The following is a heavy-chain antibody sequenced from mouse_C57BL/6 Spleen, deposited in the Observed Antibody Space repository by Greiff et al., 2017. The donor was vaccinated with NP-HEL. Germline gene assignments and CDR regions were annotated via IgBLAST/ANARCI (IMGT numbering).Heavy chain of an antibody. V-gene: IGHV3-1*01. Sequence: VQLKESGPGMVKPSQSLSLTCTVTGYSITSGYDWHWIRHFPGNKLEWMGYISYSGSTNYNPSLKSRISITHDTSKNHFFLKLNSVTTEDTATYYCATANYDDYAMDYWGQGTSVTVSS. CDR3: ATANYDDYAMDY. D-gene: IGHD2-4*01. CDR1: GYSITSGYD. J-gene: IGHJ4*01. CDR2: ISYSGST.